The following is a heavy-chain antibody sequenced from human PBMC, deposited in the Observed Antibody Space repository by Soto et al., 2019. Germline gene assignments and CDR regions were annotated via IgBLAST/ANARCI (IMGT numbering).Heavy chain of an antibody. V-gene: IGHV4-31*03. CDR1: GGSIRSGGNS. CDR3: ARGVLRTFGY. Sequence: QVQLQESGPGLVKPSQTLSLTCTVSGGSIRSGGNSWSWIRQHSGKGLEWIGYISYSGSTYYNPSLPSRLTSSLDTSKNPFSLKLSSVTAADTAVYSCARGVLRTFGYWGQGSRVTVSS. J-gene: IGHJ4*02. CDR2: ISYSGST.